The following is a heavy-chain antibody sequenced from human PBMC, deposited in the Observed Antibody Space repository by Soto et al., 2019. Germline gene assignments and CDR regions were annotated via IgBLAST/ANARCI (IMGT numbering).Heavy chain of an antibody. CDR3: ARAGYCSSTSCYRYGMDV. CDR2: IIPIFGTA. V-gene: IGHV1-69*13. J-gene: IGHJ6*02. D-gene: IGHD2-2*01. CDR1: GGTFSSYA. Sequence: SVKVSCKASGGTFSSYAISWVRQAPGQGLEWMGGIIPIFGTANYAQKFQGRVTITADESTSTAYMELSSLRSEDTAVYYCARAGYCSSTSCYRYGMDVWGQGTTVTVSS.